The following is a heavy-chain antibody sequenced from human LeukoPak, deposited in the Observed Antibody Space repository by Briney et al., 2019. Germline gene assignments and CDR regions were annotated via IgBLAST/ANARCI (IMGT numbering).Heavy chain of an antibody. D-gene: IGHD1-14*01. J-gene: IGHJ4*02. V-gene: IGHV3-21*01. CDR1: GFTVSSKY. CDR3: VRENHGSFDY. Sequence: GGSLRLSCAASGFTVSSKYMTWVRQAPGKGLEWVSCISSGSTYIFYADSVRGRFAISRDNAKNSLYLQMNSLRADDTAVYYCVRENHGSFDYWGQGSLVTVSS. CDR2: ISSGSTYI.